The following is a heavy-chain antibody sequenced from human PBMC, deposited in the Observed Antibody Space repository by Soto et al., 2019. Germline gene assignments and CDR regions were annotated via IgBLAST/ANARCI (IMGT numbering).Heavy chain of an antibody. V-gene: IGHV1-18*01. CDR3: ARVEQWLVREAFDI. CDR1: GYTFTSYG. J-gene: IGHJ3*02. D-gene: IGHD6-19*01. Sequence: ASVKVSCKASGYTFTSYGISRVRQAPGQGLEWMGWISAYNGNTNYAQKLQGRVTMTTDTSTSTAYMELRSLRSDDTAVYYCARVEQWLVREAFDIWGQGTMVTVSS. CDR2: ISAYNGNT.